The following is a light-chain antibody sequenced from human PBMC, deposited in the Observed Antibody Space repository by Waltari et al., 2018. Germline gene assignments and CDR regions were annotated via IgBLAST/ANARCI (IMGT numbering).Light chain of an antibody. CDR1: ENVNNY. V-gene: IGKV1-39*01. J-gene: IGKJ2*03. CDR2: KAS. CDR3: QHGYGTPYS. Sequence: DIQMTHSPSSLSASVGHRVTITCRASENVNNYLNWYQQKPGKAPNLLIYKASTLQIGVPSRFSGSGSGTDYTFTISSLQSEDVATYYCQHGYGTPYSFGQGTKVEIK.